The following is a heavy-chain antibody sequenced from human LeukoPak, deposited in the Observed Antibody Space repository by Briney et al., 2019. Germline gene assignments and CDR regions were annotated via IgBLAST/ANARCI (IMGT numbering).Heavy chain of an antibody. J-gene: IGHJ4*02. V-gene: IGHV3-74*01. CDR2: INTQGTYT. CDR1: GSTFSSYS. CDR3: VIDLGDYNDF. Sequence: PGGSVRLSCAASGSTFSSYSMNWVRQAPGRGLLWVSRINTQGTYTNYADSVKGRFTISRDNAKNTLYLQMSSLRADDTAVYYCVIDLGDYNDFWGQGTLVPVSS. D-gene: IGHD2-15*01.